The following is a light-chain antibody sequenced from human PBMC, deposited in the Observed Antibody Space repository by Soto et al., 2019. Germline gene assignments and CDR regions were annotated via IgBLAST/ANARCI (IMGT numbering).Light chain of an antibody. CDR2: AVS. CDR3: SSYGGSNTVV. CDR1: SSDVGGYNY. J-gene: IGLJ2*01. V-gene: IGLV2-8*01. Sequence: SVLTQPPSASGSPGQSVTISCTGSSSDVGGYNYVSWYQQHPGKAPKLMIYAVSKRPSGVPDRLSGSKAGNTASLTVSGPQAEDEADYYGSSYGGSNTVVFGGGTKRTVL.